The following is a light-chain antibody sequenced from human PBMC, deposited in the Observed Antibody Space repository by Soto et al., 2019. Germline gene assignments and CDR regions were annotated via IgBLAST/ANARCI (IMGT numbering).Light chain of an antibody. CDR3: LRYNNWPPYT. Sequence: EIVMTQSPATLSVSPGERATVSCRASQSVGSNLAWYQQKPGQPPRLLIYGASTRASGIPARFTGSGSGTEFTLTISSLQSEDFALYYCLRYNNWPPYTFGQGTNLDI. CDR2: GAS. CDR1: QSVGSN. V-gene: IGKV3D-15*01. J-gene: IGKJ2*01.